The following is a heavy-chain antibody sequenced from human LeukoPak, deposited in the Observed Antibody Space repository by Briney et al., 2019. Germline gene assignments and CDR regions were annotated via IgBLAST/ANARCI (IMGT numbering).Heavy chain of an antibody. V-gene: IGHV3-23*01. D-gene: IGHD2-2*02. J-gene: IGHJ6*02. CDR2: ISGSGGST. CDR3: AKEEGIVVVPAAILVHYGMDV. CDR1: GFTFSSYA. Sequence: PGGSLRLSCAASGFTFSSYAMSWVRQAPGKGLEWVSVISGSGGSTYYADSVKGRFTISRDNSKNTLYLQMNSLRAEDTAVYYCAKEEGIVVVPAAILVHYGMDVWGQGTTVTVSS.